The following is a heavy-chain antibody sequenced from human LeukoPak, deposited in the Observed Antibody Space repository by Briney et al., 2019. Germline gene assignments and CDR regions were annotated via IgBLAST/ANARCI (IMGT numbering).Heavy chain of an antibody. CDR1: GDTFSDTY. J-gene: IGHJ4*02. V-gene: IGHV5-51*01. CDR3: ARLLHGNSLDY. D-gene: IGHD1-7*01. Sequence: GESLQISCQASGDTFSDTYIAWVRQMAGKGLEWMGIVYFDGSDTRYSPSFQGQVTISVDQSISRVYLQWTSLKTSDTAMYYCARLLHGNSLDYWGQGTLVTVSS. CDR2: VYFDGSDT.